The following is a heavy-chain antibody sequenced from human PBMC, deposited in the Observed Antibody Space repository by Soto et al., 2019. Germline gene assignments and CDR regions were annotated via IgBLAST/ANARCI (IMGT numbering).Heavy chain of an antibody. CDR3: ARVIGGYDYYYYYGMDV. CDR2: IYYRGST. CDR1: GGSLSSYD. V-gene: IGHV4-59*01. Sequence: SETLSLTCTVSGGSLSSYDLSWIRQPPGKGLEWIGYIYYRGSTNYNPSLKSRVTISVATSKNQFSLKLSSVTAADTAVYYCARVIGGYDYYYYYGMDVWGQGTTVTVSS. J-gene: IGHJ6*02. D-gene: IGHD5-12*01.